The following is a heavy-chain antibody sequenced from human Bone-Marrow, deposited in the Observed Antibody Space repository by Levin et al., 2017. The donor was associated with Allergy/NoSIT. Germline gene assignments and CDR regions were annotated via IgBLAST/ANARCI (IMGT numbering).Heavy chain of an antibody. D-gene: IGHD2-2*01. V-gene: IGHV1-24*01. CDR3: ATRGYCSSSACPGYFDP. CDR2: LDPEDDEM. CDR1: GYRLAELS. Sequence: GESLKISCKVSGYRLAELSMHWVRPSPGKGLEWMGGLDPEDDEMIYAQKFRGRVSMTEDTSPNTAYMAISSLRSEDTAVYYCATRGYCSSSACPGYFDPWGPGTLVTVSS. J-gene: IGHJ5*02.